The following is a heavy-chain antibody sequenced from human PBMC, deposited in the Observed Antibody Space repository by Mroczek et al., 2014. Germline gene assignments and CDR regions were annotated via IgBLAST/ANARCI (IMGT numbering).Heavy chain of an antibody. CDR3: ARLGGGPYHKPYYFDY. CDR2: IYYSGST. CDR1: GGSISSGGYY. V-gene: IGHV4-31*03. D-gene: IGHD1-14*01. J-gene: IGHJ4*02. Sequence: QVQLQQWGPGLVKPSQTLSLTCTVSGGSISSGGYYWSWIRQHPGKGLEWIGYIYYSGSTYYNPSLKSRVTISVDTSKNQFSLKLSSVTAADTAVYYCARLGGGPYHKPYYFDYWGQGTLVTVSS.